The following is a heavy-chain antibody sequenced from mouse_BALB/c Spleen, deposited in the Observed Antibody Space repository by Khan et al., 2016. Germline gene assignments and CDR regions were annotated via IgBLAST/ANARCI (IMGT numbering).Heavy chain of an antibody. CDR3: ASYYDYDYYAMDY. J-gene: IGHJ4*01. Sequence: EVQLKEEEEGRGKPSQSLSLTCTVTGYSITSDYAWNWIRQFPGNKLEWMGYISYSGSTSYNPSLKSRISITRDTSKNQFFLQLNSVTTEDTATYYCASYYDYDYYAMDYWGQGTSVTVSS. V-gene: IGHV3-2*02. D-gene: IGHD2-4*01. CDR2: ISYSGST. CDR1: GYSITSDYA.